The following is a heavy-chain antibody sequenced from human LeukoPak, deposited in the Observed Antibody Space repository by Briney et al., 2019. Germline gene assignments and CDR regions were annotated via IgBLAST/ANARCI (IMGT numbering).Heavy chain of an antibody. V-gene: IGHV4-4*07. D-gene: IGHD6-19*01. CDR3: AREGIAVAGSNY. J-gene: IGHJ4*02. Sequence: PSETLSLTCTVSGGSISSYYWSWIRQPAGKELEWIGRIYTSGSTNYNPSLKSRVTISVDKSKNQFSLKLGSVTAADTAVYYCAREGIAVAGSNYWGQGTLVTVSS. CDR2: IYTSGST. CDR1: GGSISSYY.